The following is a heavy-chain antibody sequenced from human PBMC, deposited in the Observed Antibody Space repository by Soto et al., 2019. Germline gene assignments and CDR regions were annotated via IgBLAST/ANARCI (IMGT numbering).Heavy chain of an antibody. CDR2: INHSGST. Sequence: SETLSLTCAVYGGSFSGYYWSWIRQPPGKGLEWIGEINHSGSTNYNPSLKSRVTISVDTSKNQFSLKLSSVTAADTAVYYCARGGSWIQLWLLNRNAFDIWGQGTMVT. D-gene: IGHD5-18*01. J-gene: IGHJ3*02. V-gene: IGHV4-34*01. CDR3: ARGGSWIQLWLLNRNAFDI. CDR1: GGSFSGYY.